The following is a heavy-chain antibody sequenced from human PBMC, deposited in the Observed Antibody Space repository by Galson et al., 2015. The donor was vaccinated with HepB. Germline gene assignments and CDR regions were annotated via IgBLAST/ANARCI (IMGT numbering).Heavy chain of an antibody. CDR3: ARGNDYGSGTVYKSYGIDV. CDR1: GGSFSGFY. V-gene: IGHV4-34*01. D-gene: IGHD3-10*01. Sequence: ETLSLTCAVYGGSFSGFYWSWIRQPPGKGLEWIGEISHRGSTNYHPSLKSRVTISVDTSKNQFSLKLRSLTAADTALYYCARGNDYGSGTVYKSYGIDVWGQGTMVIVSS. CDR2: ISHRGST. J-gene: IGHJ3*01.